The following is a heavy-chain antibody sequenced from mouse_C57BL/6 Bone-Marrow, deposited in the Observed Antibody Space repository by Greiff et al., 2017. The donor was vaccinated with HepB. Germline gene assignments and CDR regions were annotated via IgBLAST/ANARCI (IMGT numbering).Heavy chain of an antibody. CDR2: INPGSGGT. CDR3: ARDYDYDRAWFAY. J-gene: IGHJ3*01. V-gene: IGHV1-54*01. Sequence: VQLQQSGAELVRPGTSVKVSCKASGYAFTNYLIEWVKQRPGQGLEWIGVINPGSGGTNYNEKFKGKATLTADKSSSTAYMQLSSLTSEDSAVYFCARDYDYDRAWFAYWGQGTLVTVSP. D-gene: IGHD2-4*01. CDR1: GYAFTNYL.